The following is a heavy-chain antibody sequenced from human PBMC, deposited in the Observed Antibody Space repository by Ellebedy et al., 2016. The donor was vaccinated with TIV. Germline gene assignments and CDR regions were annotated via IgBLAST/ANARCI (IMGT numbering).Heavy chain of an antibody. CDR3: ARSGKYQLVFLYAYDI. J-gene: IGHJ3*02. D-gene: IGHD6-13*01. CDR1: GYTFTGDYY. CDR2: INPNSGGT. Sequence: AASVKVSCKASGYTFTGDYYMHWVRQAPGQGLEWVGWINPNSGGTYYAQKFQGRVTMTRATSISAAYMELSRLRSDDTAVYYCARSGKYQLVFLYAYDIWGQGTMVTVSS. V-gene: IGHV1-2*02.